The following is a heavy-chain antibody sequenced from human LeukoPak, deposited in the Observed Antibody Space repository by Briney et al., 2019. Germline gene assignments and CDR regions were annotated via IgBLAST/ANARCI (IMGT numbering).Heavy chain of an antibody. J-gene: IGHJ4*02. V-gene: IGHV1-69*13. CDR3: ARSVVVVAATQYYFDY. CDR1: GGTFSSYA. D-gene: IGHD2-15*01. Sequence: ASVKVSCKASGGTFSSYAISWVRQAPGQGLEWMGGIIPIFGTANYAQKFQGRVTITADESTSTAYTELSSLRSEDTAVYYCARSVVVVAATQYYFDYWGQGTLVTVSS. CDR2: IIPIFGTA.